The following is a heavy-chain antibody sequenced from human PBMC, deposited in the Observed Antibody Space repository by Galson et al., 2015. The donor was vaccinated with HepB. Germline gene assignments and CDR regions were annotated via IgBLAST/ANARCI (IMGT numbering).Heavy chain of an antibody. CDR3: ARDHNSDWYGDVFDI. D-gene: IGHD6-19*01. CDR2: ISSSSSKI. J-gene: IGHJ3*02. V-gene: IGHV3-48*02. CDR1: GFIFSSKS. Sequence: SLRLSCAASGFIFSSKSMSWVRQAPGKGLEWVSYISSSSSKIHYADYVKGRFTISRDNAKNSLYLQMNSLRDEDTAVYYCARDHNSDWYGDVFDIWGQGTVVTVSS.